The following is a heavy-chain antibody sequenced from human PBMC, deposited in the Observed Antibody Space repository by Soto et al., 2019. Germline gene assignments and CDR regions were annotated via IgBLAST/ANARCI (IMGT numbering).Heavy chain of an antibody. V-gene: IGHV4-59*12. CDR2: IYYAGST. Sequence: SETLSLTCTVSGGSMISYYWSWIRQPPGRGLEWIGFIYYAGSTKYNPSLNSRVTISVDTSKNQFSLKLSSVTAADTAVYYCARDHNDSSGYYYYYYVMDVWGQGSTVIVSS. J-gene: IGHJ6*02. CDR3: ARDHNDSSGYYYYYYVMDV. CDR1: GGSMISYY. D-gene: IGHD3-22*01.